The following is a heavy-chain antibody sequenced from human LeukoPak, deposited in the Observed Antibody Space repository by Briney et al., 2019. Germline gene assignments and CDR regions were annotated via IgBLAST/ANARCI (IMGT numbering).Heavy chain of an antibody. Sequence: HPGRSLRLSCAASGFTFSSYAMHWVRQAPGKGLEWVAVISYDGSNKYYADPVKGRFTISRDNSKNTLYLQMNSLRAEDTAVYYCARSNHFELAQYSSGSLDYWGQGTLVTVSS. CDR1: GFTFSSYA. J-gene: IGHJ4*02. CDR3: ARSNHFELAQYSSGSLDY. V-gene: IGHV3-30*04. D-gene: IGHD6-19*01. CDR2: ISYDGSNK.